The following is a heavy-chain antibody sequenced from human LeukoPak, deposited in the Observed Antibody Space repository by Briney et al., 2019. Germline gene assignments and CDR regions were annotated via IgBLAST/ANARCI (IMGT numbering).Heavy chain of an antibody. CDR3: ARDQGNYDILTGYYRVYYFDY. CDR2: IYYSGST. V-gene: IGHV4-59*12. J-gene: IGHJ4*02. Sequence: SETLSLTCTVSGGSISSYYWSWIRQPPGKGLEWIGYIYYSGSTNYNPSLKSRVTISVDTSKNQFSLKLSSVTAADTAVYYCARDQGNYDILTGYYRVYYFDYWGQGTLVTVSS. D-gene: IGHD3-9*01. CDR1: GGSISSYY.